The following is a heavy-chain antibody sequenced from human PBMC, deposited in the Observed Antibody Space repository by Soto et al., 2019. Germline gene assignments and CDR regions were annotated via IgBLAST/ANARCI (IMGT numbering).Heavy chain of an antibody. Sequence: ASVKVSCKASGGTFSSYAISWVRQAPGQGLEWMGGIIPIFGTANYAQKFQGRVTITADESTSTAYMELSSLRSEDTAVYYCARDRDTAMDPYYYYGMDVWGQGTTVTVSS. CDR1: GGTFSSYA. CDR2: IIPIFGTA. CDR3: ARDRDTAMDPYYYYGMDV. V-gene: IGHV1-69*13. D-gene: IGHD5-18*01. J-gene: IGHJ6*02.